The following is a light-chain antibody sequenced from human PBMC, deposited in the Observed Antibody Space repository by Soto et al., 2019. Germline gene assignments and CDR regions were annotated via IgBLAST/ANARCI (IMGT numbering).Light chain of an antibody. V-gene: IGKV1-39*01. J-gene: IGKJ4*01. CDR1: QSISSY. CDR3: QQSYSAPRLT. CDR2: AAS. Sequence: DVQMTQSPSSLSASVGDTVTISCRASQSISSYLHWYQHKPGKAPKLLIYAASSLHSGVPSRFSGSGSGTDFTLTISSLQPEDFATYFCQQSYSAPRLTFGGGTKVDIK.